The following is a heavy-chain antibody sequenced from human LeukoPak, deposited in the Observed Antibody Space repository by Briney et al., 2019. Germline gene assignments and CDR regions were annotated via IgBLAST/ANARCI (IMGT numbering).Heavy chain of an antibody. J-gene: IGHJ4*02. V-gene: IGHV3-15*05. CDR1: GFSFSEKY. D-gene: IGHD4-17*01. CDR3: CFGDYGDF. CDR2: IKNKNEGGTT. Sequence: PGGSLRLSCAASGFSFSEKYMCWVRQAPGKGLEWIGRIKNKNEGGTTHYAPSLRGRFTISRDVSTNTLYLQMNNMKTEDTAMYYCCFGDYGDFWGQGTLVTVSS.